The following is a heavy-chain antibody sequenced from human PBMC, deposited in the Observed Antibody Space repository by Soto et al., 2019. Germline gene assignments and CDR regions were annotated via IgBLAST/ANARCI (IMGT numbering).Heavy chain of an antibody. D-gene: IGHD3-9*01. CDR1: GGSISSSSYY. CDR2: IYYSGST. V-gene: IGHV4-39*01. CDR3: ARHTAYYDILTGFDY. J-gene: IGHJ4*02. Sequence: SETLSLTCTVSGGSISSSSYYWGWIRQPPGKGLEWIGSIYYSGSTYYNPSLKSRVTISVDTSKNQFSLKLSSVTAADTAVYYCARHTAYYDILTGFDYWGQGTLVTVSS.